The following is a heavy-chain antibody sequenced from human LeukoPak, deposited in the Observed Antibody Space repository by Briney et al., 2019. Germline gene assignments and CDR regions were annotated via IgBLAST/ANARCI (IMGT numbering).Heavy chain of an antibody. J-gene: IGHJ4*02. V-gene: IGHV4-30-2*01. CDR3: ARQGGVAAPLDY. Sequence: SETLSLTCTVSGGSISSGDYYWSWIRQPPGKGLEWIGYIYHSGSTYYNPSLKSRVTISVDRSKNQFSLKLSSVTAADTAVYYCARQGGVAAPLDYWGQGTLVTVSS. D-gene: IGHD2-8*02. CDR2: IYHSGST. CDR1: GGSISSGDYY.